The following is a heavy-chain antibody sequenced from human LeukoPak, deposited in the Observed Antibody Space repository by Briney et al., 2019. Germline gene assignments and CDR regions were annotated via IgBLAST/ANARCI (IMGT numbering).Heavy chain of an antibody. J-gene: IGHJ5*02. Sequence: GGSLRLSCAASGFTFSSYSMNWVRQAPGKGLEWVSGISWNSGSIGYADSVKGRFTISRDNAKNSLYLQMNSLRAEDTAVYYCARDHLDADWFDPWGQGTLVTVSS. CDR2: ISWNSGSI. CDR3: ARDHLDADWFDP. D-gene: IGHD3/OR15-3a*01. CDR1: GFTFSSYS. V-gene: IGHV3-21*04.